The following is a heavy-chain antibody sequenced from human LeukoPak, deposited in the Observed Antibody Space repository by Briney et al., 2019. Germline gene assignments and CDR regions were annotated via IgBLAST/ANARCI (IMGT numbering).Heavy chain of an antibody. J-gene: IGHJ4*02. V-gene: IGHV3-30-3*01. Sequence: GGSLTLSCAASGFTLSTYAIHCVRQAPGKGLEWVAVISYDGSNKYFADSVKGRFTSSRDDSKNTLSLQMNGLRTEDTAEYYCARAGSSGFYGAGSANFDFWGQGTLVTVSS. CDR2: ISYDGSNK. D-gene: IGHD3-10*01. CDR1: GFTLSTYA. CDR3: ARAGSSGFYGAGSANFDF.